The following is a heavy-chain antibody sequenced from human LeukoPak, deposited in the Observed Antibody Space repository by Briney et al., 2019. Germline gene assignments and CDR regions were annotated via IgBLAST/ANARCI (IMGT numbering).Heavy chain of an antibody. CDR1: GGSISSSNW. CDR3: ARGGAWIQLWLRRGSAFDI. V-gene: IGHV4-4*02. CDR2: IYHSGST. Sequence: PSETLSLTCAVSGGSISSSNWWSWVRQPPGKGLEWIGEIYHSGSTNYNPSLKGRVTISVDTSKNQFSLKLSSVTAADTAVYYCARGGAWIQLWLRRGSAFDIWGQGTMVTVSS. D-gene: IGHD5-18*01. J-gene: IGHJ3*02.